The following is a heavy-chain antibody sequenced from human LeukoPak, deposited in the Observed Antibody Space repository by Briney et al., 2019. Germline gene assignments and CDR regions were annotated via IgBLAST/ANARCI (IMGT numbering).Heavy chain of an antibody. CDR1: GFTFSSYA. V-gene: IGHV3-48*04. CDR2: ISSSGSTI. J-gene: IGHJ6*03. Sequence: GGSLRLSCAASGFTFSSYAMHWVRQAPGKGLEWVSYISSSGSTIYYADSVKGRFTISRDNAKNSLYLQMNSLRAEDTAVYYCAREASRDFWSGYSRSYYYYYYMDVWGKGTTVTVSS. CDR3: AREASRDFWSGYSRSYYYYYYMDV. D-gene: IGHD3-3*01.